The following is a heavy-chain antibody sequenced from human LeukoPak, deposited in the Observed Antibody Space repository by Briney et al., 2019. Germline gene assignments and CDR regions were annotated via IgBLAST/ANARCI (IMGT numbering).Heavy chain of an antibody. J-gene: IGHJ4*02. CDR1: GFTFSTYD. D-gene: IGHD3-3*01. CDR2: ISSRSSSI. Sequence: GGSLRLSCAASGFTFSTYDMNWVRQAPGKGLEWVSSISSRSSSIYYADSMKGRFTISRDNAKNSLYLQMNSLRAEDTAVYWCARDYIAYDPLDYWGQGTLVTVSS. CDR3: ARDYIAYDPLDY. V-gene: IGHV3-21*01.